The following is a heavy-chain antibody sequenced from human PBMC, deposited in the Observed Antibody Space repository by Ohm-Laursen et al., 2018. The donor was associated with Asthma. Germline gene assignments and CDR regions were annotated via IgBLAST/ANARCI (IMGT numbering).Heavy chain of an antibody. V-gene: IGHV3-30*18. CDR3: AKDRGYSSGWVGLDY. CDR2: ISYDGSNK. CDR1: GFTFSSYG. Sequence: SLRLSCAASGFTFSSYGMHWVRQAPGKGLEWVAVISYDGSNKYYADSVKGRFTISRDNSKNTLYLQMNSLRPEDTAVYYCAKDRGYSSGWVGLDYWGQGTLVTVSS. J-gene: IGHJ4*02. D-gene: IGHD6-19*01.